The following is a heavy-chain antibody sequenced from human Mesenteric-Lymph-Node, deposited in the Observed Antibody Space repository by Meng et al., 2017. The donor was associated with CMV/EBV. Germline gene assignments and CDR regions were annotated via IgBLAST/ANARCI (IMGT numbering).Heavy chain of an antibody. CDR3: ARGNYIPHN. J-gene: IGHJ4*02. CDR1: GYIFINYD. D-gene: IGHD1-7*01. V-gene: IGHV1-8*03. Sequence: ASVKVSCKASGYIFINYDINWVRQAPGQGLEWMGRMSPNSGNTDYAQKLQGRVTITRNTSISTAYMELSSLRSEDTAVYYCARGNYIPHNWGQGTPVTVSS. CDR2: MSPNSGNT.